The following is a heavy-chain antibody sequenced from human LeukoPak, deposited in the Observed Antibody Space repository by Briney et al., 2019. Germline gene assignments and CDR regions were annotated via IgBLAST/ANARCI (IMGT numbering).Heavy chain of an antibody. CDR1: GFTFSSYW. Sequence: PGGSLRLSCAASGFTFSSYWMHWVRQAPGKGLVWVSRINSDGSSTSYADPVKGRFTISRDNAKNTLYLQMNSLRAEDTAVYYCARALRYSSPFDYWGQGTLVTVSS. CDR2: INSDGSST. J-gene: IGHJ4*02. CDR3: ARALRYSSPFDY. D-gene: IGHD6-13*01. V-gene: IGHV3-74*01.